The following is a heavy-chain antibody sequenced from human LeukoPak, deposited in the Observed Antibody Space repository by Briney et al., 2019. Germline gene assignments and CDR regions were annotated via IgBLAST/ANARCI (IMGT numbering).Heavy chain of an antibody. CDR2: IYYSGST. CDR3: ARGRIAVAGTDYFDY. D-gene: IGHD6-19*01. V-gene: IGHV4-59*01. J-gene: IGHJ4*02. Sequence: SETLSLTCTVSGGSISSYYWSWIRQPPGKGLEWIGYIYYSGSTNYSPSLKSRVTISVDTSKNQFSLKLSSVTAADTAVYYCARGRIAVAGTDYFDYWGQGTLVTVSS. CDR1: GGSISSYY.